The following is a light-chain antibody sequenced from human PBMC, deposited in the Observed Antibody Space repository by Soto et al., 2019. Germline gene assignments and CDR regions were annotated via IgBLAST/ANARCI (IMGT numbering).Light chain of an antibody. V-gene: IGKV3-20*01. J-gene: IGKJ2*01. CDR2: DAS. CDR3: QQYGGSPPYT. Sequence: EIVLTQSPGTLSLSPGETATLSCRASQSVSSYLAWYKQEPGQAPRLLIYDASNRATGIPARFSGSGSGTDFTLIISRLEPEDFAVYYCQQYGGSPPYTLGQGTKVDI. CDR1: QSVSSY.